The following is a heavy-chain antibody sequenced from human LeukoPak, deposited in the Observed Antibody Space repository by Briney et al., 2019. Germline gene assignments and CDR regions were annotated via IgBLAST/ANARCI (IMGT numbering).Heavy chain of an antibody. Sequence: GGSLRLSCAASGFTFSSYGMHWVRQAPGKGLEWVAVIWYDGGNKYYADSVKGRFTISRDNSKNTLYLQMNSLRTEDTAVYYCARGRGYDSGTYNYAFSDYWGQGTLVTVSS. D-gene: IGHD3-22*01. V-gene: IGHV3-33*01. CDR3: ARGRGYDSGTYNYAFSDY. CDR1: GFTFSSYG. CDR2: IWYDGGNK. J-gene: IGHJ4*02.